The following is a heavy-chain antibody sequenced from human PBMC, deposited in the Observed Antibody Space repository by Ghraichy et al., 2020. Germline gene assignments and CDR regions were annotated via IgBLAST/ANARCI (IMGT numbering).Heavy chain of an antibody. CDR1: GYIFTSYW. J-gene: IGHJ4*02. V-gene: IGHV5-10-1*01. Sequence: GESLNISCKGSGYIFTSYWISWVRQMPGKGLEWMGRIDPSDSYTDYSPSFQGHVNISVDKSIRTAYLQWSSLKASDTAIYYCARHSPSLRLPVGHWGQGTLVTVSS. CDR3: ARHSPSLRLPVGH. D-gene: IGHD5-12*01. CDR2: IDPSDSYT.